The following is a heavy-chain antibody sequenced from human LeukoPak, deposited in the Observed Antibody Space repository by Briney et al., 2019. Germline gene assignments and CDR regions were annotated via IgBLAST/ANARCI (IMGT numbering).Heavy chain of an antibody. CDR2: INHSGST. J-gene: IGHJ4*01. D-gene: IGHD2-2*03. V-gene: IGHV4-34*01. CDR1: GGSFSGYY. Sequence: SETLSLTCAVYGGSFSGYYWSWIRQPPGKGLEWIGEINHSGSTNYNPSLKSRVTISVDTSKNQFSLKLSSVNAADTAVYYCARVPSFGYCSSTSCYADSFDYWGQGTLVTVSS. CDR3: ARVPSFGYCSSTSCYADSFDY.